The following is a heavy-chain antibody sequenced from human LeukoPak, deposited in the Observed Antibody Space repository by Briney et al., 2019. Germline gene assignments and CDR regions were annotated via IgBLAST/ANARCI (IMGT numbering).Heavy chain of an antibody. CDR1: GGSFSGYY. V-gene: IGHV4-34*01. Sequence: SETLSLTCAVYGGSFSGYYWSWIRQPPGKGLEWIGEINHSGSTNYNPSLKSRVTVSVDTSKNQFSLKLSSVTAADTAVYYCAGLRGRSMVRGVIIFDYWGQGTLVTVSS. D-gene: IGHD3-10*01. J-gene: IGHJ4*02. CDR2: INHSGST. CDR3: AGLRGRSMVRGVIIFDY.